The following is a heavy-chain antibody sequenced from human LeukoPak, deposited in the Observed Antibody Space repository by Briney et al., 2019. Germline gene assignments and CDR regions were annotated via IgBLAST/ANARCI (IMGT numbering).Heavy chain of an antibody. CDR2: ISSRDTYI. D-gene: IGHD4-17*01. V-gene: IGHV3-21*01. CDR1: GFTFSVYS. J-gene: IGHJ4*02. Sequence: GGSLRLSCAASGFTFSVYSMNWVRQAPGKGLEWVSSISSRDTYIYCADSVKGRFTVSTDSAKDSLYLQMNSLRAEDTAVYYCAKELGDYGKDWGQGTLVTVSS. CDR3: AKELGDYGKD.